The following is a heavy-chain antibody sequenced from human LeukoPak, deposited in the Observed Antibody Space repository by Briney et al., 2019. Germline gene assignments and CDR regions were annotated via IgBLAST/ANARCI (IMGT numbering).Heavy chain of an antibody. CDR1: GGSISSGGYY. CDR3: ARGYCSSTSCSPGDY. J-gene: IGHJ4*02. V-gene: IGHV4-31*03. Sequence: SQTLSLTCTVSGGSISSGGYYWSWIRQHPGEGLEWIGYIYYSGSTYYNPSLKSRVTISVDTSKNQFSLKLSSVTAADTAVYYCARGYCSSTSCSPGDYWGQGTLVTVSS. CDR2: IYYSGST. D-gene: IGHD2-2*01.